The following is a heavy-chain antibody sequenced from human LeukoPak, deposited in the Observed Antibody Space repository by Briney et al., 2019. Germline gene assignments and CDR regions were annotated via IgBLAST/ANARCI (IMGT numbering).Heavy chain of an antibody. Sequence: SETLSLTCIVSGDSIRTSSYYWGWLRQPPGKGLEWIGSIYYSGITYYNPSLKSRVAISMDPSKNQFSLKLSSVTAADTAMYYCARQFYHDSSGADYWGQGALVTVSS. CDR2: IYYSGIT. D-gene: IGHD3-22*01. J-gene: IGHJ4*02. CDR1: GDSIRTSSYY. V-gene: IGHV4-39*01. CDR3: ARQFYHDSSGADY.